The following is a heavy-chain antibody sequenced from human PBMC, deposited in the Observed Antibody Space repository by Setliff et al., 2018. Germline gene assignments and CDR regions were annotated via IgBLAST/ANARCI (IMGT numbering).Heavy chain of an antibody. Sequence: PGGSLRLSCAASGFTLSSYGMHWVRQAPGKGLEWVAVVSHEGSTKDYIDSVKGRFTISRDNANHTLYLQMNSLRADDTAVYYCARLALTGYDSSGYYYALDYYYYMDVWGKGTTVTVSS. CDR3: ARLALTGYDSSGYYYALDYYYYMDV. CDR1: GFTLSSYG. CDR2: VSHEGSTK. J-gene: IGHJ6*03. V-gene: IGHV3-30*07. D-gene: IGHD3-22*01.